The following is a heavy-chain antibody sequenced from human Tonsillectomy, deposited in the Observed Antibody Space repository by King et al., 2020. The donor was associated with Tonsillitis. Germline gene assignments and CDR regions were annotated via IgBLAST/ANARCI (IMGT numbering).Heavy chain of an antibody. J-gene: IGHJ4*02. CDR3: ARGSRGSIDY. CDR1: GFTFDDYA. CDR2: IGWNSGSI. Sequence: QLVQSGGGLVQPGRSLRLSCAASGFTFDDYAMHWVRQAPGKGLEWVSGIGWNSGSIGYADSVKGRFTISRDNAKNSLYLQMNSLRAEDTALYYCARGSRGSIDYWGQGTLVTVSS. V-gene: IGHV3-9*01. D-gene: IGHD3-16*01.